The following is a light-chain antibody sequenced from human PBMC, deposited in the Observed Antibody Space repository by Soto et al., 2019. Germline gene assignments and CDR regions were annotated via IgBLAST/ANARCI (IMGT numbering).Light chain of an antibody. CDR2: DAS. V-gene: IGKV1-39*01. CDR1: QSISSY. J-gene: IGKJ2*01. CDR3: QQSYSTPRT. Sequence: DIQMTQSPSSLSASVGDRVTITCRASQSISSYLNWYQQKPGKAPKVLIYDASSLQSGVPSRFSGSGVGTDFTLTISSLQLEDFATYYCQQSYSTPRTFGQGTKLEIK.